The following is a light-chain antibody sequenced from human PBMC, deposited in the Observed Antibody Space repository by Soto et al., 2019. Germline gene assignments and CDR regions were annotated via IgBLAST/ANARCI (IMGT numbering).Light chain of an antibody. CDR1: SSNIGNNY. Sequence: QAVVTQPPSVSAAPGQKVTISCSGSSSNIGNNYVSWYQQLPGTAPKLLIFDNDKRPSGIPDRFSGSKSGTSATLDITGLQAGDEADYYCGTWDSSLSVGLFGGGTKLTVL. J-gene: IGLJ2*01. V-gene: IGLV1-51*01. CDR3: GTWDSSLSVGL. CDR2: DND.